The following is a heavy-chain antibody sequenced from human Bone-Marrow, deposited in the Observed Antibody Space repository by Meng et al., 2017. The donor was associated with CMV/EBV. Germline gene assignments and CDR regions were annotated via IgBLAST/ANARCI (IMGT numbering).Heavy chain of an antibody. CDR2: IIPILGIA. CDR1: GYTFPDYY. J-gene: IGHJ6*02. D-gene: IGHD2-2*02. CDR3: ARPGKGYCSSTSCYTYGYYYYYGMDV. V-gene: IGHV1-69*10. Sequence: SVKVSCKASGYTFPDYYIHWVRQAPGQGLEWMGGIIPILGIANYAQKFQGRVTITADKSTSTAYMELSSLRSEDTAVYYCARPGKGYCSSTSCYTYGYYYYYGMDVWGQGTTVTVSS.